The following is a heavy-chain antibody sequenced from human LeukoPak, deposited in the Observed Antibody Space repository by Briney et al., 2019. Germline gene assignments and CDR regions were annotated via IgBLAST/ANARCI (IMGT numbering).Heavy chain of an antibody. CDR1: GFTFDDYA. CDR2: ISWNSGSI. D-gene: IGHD1/OR15-1a*01. J-gene: IGHJ4*02. V-gene: IGHV3-9*01. Sequence: PGRSLRLSCAASGFTFDDYAMHWVRQAPGKGLEWVSGISWNSGSIGYADSVKGRFTISRDNSKNTLYLQMNSLRAEDTAIYYCARVNKGHYLDYWGKGTLVTVSS. CDR3: ARVNKGHYLDY.